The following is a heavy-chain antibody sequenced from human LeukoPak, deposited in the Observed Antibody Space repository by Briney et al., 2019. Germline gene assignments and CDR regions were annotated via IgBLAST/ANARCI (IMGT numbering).Heavy chain of an antibody. J-gene: IGHJ4*02. Sequence: ASLKVSSKASRYTFTSYYMHWVRQTPGQRLEWMGIINPSGGSTSYAQKFQGRATMTRDTSTSTVYMELSSLRSEDTAVYYCARALYLSGSYYCFDYWGQGTLVTVSS. CDR1: RYTFTSYY. V-gene: IGHV1-46*01. CDR2: INPSGGST. CDR3: ARALYLSGSYYCFDY. D-gene: IGHD1-26*01.